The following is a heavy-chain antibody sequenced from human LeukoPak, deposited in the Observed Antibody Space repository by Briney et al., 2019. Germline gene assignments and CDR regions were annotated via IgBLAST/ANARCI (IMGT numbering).Heavy chain of an antibody. CDR2: IHYSGST. J-gene: IGHJ4*02. D-gene: IGHD3-3*01. CDR1: GDSISSYY. CDR3: ARAPFLRFLEWSTIYYFDY. V-gene: IGHV4-59*01. Sequence: SETLSLTCTVSGDSISSYYWSWIRQPPGKGLEWIGYIHYSGSTNYNPSLKSRVTISVDTSKNQFSLILSSVTTADTAVYYCARAPFLRFLEWSTIYYFDYWGQGTLVTVSS.